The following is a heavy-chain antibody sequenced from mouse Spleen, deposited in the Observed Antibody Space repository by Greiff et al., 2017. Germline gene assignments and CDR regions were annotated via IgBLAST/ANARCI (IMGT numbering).Heavy chain of an antibody. CDR3: AREGSSGTSYFDY. J-gene: IGHJ2*01. Sequence: EVKLVESEGGLVQPGSSMKLSCTASGFTFSDYYMAWVRQVPEKGLEWVANINYDGSSTYYLDSLKSRFIISRDNAKNILYLQMSSLKSEDTATYYCAREGSSGTSYFDYWGQGTTLTVSS. CDR2: INYDGSST. V-gene: IGHV5-16*01. D-gene: IGHD3-1*01. CDR1: GFTFSDYY.